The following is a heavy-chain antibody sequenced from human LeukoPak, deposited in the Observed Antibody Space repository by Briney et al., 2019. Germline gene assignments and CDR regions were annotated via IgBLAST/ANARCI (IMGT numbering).Heavy chain of an antibody. V-gene: IGHV1-46*01. J-gene: IGHJ4*02. CDR1: GYTLTSYY. CDR3: ARGVDITMVRGVIFPPFDY. CDR2: INPSGGST. D-gene: IGHD3-10*01. Sequence: ASVKVSCKASGYTLTSYYMHWVRQAPGQGLEWMGIINPSGGSTSYAQKFQGRVTMTRDMSTSTVYMELSSLRSEDTAVYYCARGVDITMVRGVIFPPFDYWGQGTLVTVSS.